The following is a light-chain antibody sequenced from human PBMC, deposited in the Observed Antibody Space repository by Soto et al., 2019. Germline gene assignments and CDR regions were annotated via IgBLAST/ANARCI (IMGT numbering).Light chain of an antibody. CDR3: QQYGNSRLT. CDR1: QSVSGSY. Sequence: EIMLTQSPGTLSLSPGDRATLSCRASQSVSGSYLAWYQQKPGQAPRLLIYDASSRATGIPDRFSGSGSGTDFTLTISRLEPEDFAVYYCQQYGNSRLTFGGGTKVDIK. J-gene: IGKJ4*01. V-gene: IGKV3-20*01. CDR2: DAS.